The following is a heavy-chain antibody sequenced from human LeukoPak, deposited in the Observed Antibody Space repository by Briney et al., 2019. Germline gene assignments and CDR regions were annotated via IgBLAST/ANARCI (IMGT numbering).Heavy chain of an antibody. V-gene: IGHV3-23*01. CDR3: AKDADYGGNPTASGAFDI. J-gene: IGHJ3*02. CDR1: GFTFSSYA. CDR2: ISGSGSST. Sequence: PGGSLRLSCAASGFTFSSYAMSWVRQAPGKGLEWVSGISGSGSSTYYADSVKGRFTISRDNSKNTLYLQMNSLRAEDTAVYYCAKDADYGGNPTASGAFDIWGQGTMVTVSS. D-gene: IGHD4-23*01.